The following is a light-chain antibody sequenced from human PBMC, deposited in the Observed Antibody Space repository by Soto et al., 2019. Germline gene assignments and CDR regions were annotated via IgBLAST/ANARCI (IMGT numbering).Light chain of an antibody. Sequence: DIQMTQSPYSLSAAVGDRVTIACRASQNINTYLNWYQQKPGKAPKLLMFDAASLQSGVPSRFSGSGSRTDFTLTITSLQPEDFATYYCQQTSSAPFTFGPGTNVDIK. CDR2: DAA. CDR1: QNINTY. J-gene: IGKJ3*01. CDR3: QQTSSAPFT. V-gene: IGKV1-39*01.